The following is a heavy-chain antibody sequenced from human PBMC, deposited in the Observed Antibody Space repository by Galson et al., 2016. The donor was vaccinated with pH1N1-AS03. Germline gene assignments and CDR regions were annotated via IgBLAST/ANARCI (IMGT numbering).Heavy chain of an antibody. CDR1: GFTINYNY. CDR2: LYRDGRT. J-gene: IGHJ4*02. Sequence: SLRLSCAASGFTINYNYMSWVRQAPGKGLEWVSVLYRDGRTSHADSVKGRFTISSDNYKNTLYLQMNSLRPEDTAVYYCHAYGYWGQGTLVAVSS. V-gene: IGHV3-66*02. CDR3: HAYGY. D-gene: IGHD2-15*01.